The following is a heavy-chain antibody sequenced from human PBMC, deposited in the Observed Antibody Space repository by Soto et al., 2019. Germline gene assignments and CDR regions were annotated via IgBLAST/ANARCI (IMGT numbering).Heavy chain of an antibody. V-gene: IGHV3-30*18. CDR2: ISYDGSNK. D-gene: IGHD6-13*01. Sequence: QVQLVESGGGVVQPGRSLRLSCAASGFTFSSYGMHWVRQAPGKGLEWVAVISYDGSNKDYADSVKGRFTISRDNSKNTLYLQMNSLRAEDTAVYYCAKAGGIAAAGSNWFDPWGQGTLVTVSS. CDR3: AKAGGIAAAGSNWFDP. J-gene: IGHJ5*02. CDR1: GFTFSSYG.